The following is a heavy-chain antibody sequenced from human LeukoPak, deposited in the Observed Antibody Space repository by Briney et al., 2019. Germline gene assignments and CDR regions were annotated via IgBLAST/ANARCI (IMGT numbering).Heavy chain of an antibody. D-gene: IGHD3-3*01. CDR3: ASPLRFLEWLDDAFDI. CDR2: IIPIFGTA. J-gene: IGHJ3*02. Sequence: SVKVSCKASGGTFSSYAISWVRQAPGQGLEWMGGIIPIFGTANYAQKFQGRVTITAGESTSTAYVELSSLRSEDTAVYYCASPLRFLEWLDDAFDIWGQGTMVTVSS. V-gene: IGHV1-69*01. CDR1: GGTFSSYA.